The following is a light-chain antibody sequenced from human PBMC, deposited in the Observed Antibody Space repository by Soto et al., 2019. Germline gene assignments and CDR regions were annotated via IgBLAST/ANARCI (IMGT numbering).Light chain of an antibody. V-gene: IGLV2-23*01. CDR3: CSYAGSSTAV. J-gene: IGLJ2*01. CDR2: EGS. Sequence: QSVLTQPASVSGSPGQSITISCTGTSSDVGSYNLVSWYQQHPGKAPKLMIYEGSKRPSGVSNRFSGSKSGNTASLTISGLHAEDEADYYCCSYAGSSTAVFGGWTKLTVL. CDR1: SSDVGSYNL.